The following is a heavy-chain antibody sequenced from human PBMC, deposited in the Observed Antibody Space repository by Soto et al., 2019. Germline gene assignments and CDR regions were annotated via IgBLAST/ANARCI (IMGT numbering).Heavy chain of an antibody. V-gene: IGHV4-38-2*01. CDR1: VFFISSGNY. Sequence: SETLSLTCAFSVFFISSGNYWGWIRKPPGKGLEWIGSIFHGGNTYYNPSLKSRVTISVDMSKNQFSLKLNSVTAADTAVYYCARARWYDAFDIWGQGTMVIVSS. CDR3: ARARWYDAFDI. J-gene: IGHJ3*02. CDR2: IFHGGNT. D-gene: IGHD2-15*01.